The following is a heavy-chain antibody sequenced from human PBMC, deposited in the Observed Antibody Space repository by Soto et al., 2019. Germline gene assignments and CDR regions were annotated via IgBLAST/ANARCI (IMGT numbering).Heavy chain of an antibody. J-gene: IGHJ6*02. D-gene: IGHD2-2*02. CDR1: GGSFSDYY. CDR2: IYYSGST. Sequence: PSETLSLTCAVYGGSFSDYYWSWIRQPPGKGLEWIGYIYYSGSTYYNPSLKSRVTISVDTSKNQFSLKLSSVTAADTAVYYCARVGAIYYYYYYGMDVWGQGTTVTVSS. CDR3: ARVGAIYYYYYYGMDV. V-gene: IGHV4-30-4*01.